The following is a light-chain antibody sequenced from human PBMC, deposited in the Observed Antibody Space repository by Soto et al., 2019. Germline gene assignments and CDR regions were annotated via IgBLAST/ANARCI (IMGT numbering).Light chain of an antibody. CDR1: LPISNY. CDR3: QKYNKAPWI. J-gene: IGKJ1*01. V-gene: IGKV1-27*01. Sequence: DIQMTQSPSSLSASVGDRVTITCRASLPISNYLAWYQQVPGKAPKLLIYAASTLQSGVPSRFRGSGSGTSFILTITSLQPEDVATYYCQKYNKAPWIFGQGTKVDIK. CDR2: AAS.